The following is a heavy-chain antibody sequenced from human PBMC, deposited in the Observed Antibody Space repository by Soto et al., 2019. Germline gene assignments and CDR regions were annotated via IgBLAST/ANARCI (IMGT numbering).Heavy chain of an antibody. CDR2: ISSNGGST. V-gene: IGHV3-64*01. J-gene: IGHJ6*02. CDR1: GFTFSSYA. D-gene: IGHD1-26*01. Sequence: GGSLRLSCAASGFTFSSYAMHWVRQAPGKGLEYVSAISSNGGSTYYANSVKGRFTISRDNSKNTLYLQMGSLRAEDMAVYYSARGSAREVLYYGMDVWGQGTTVTVSS. CDR3: ARGSAREVLYYGMDV.